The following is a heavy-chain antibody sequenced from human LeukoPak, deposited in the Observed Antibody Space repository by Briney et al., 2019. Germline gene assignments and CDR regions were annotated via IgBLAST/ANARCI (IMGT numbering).Heavy chain of an antibody. Sequence: GRSLRLSCAASGLTFSSYSMNWVRQAPGKGLEWVSSISSSSSYIYYADSVKGRFTISRDNAKNSLYLQMNSLRAEDTAVYYCARAGIVGATSDYWGQGTLVTVSS. CDR1: GLTFSSYS. CDR3: ARAGIVGATSDY. J-gene: IGHJ4*02. CDR2: ISSSSSYI. V-gene: IGHV3-21*01. D-gene: IGHD1-26*01.